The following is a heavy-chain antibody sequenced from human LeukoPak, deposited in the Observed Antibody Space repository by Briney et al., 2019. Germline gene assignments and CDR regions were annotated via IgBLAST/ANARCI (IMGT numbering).Heavy chain of an antibody. J-gene: IGHJ6*03. D-gene: IGHD1-26*01. V-gene: IGHV3-53*01. CDR1: GFSVINHF. CDR2: INGAGVT. CDR3: ARRGVQGYMDV. Sequence: PGGSLRLPCAASGFSVINHFMHWVRQAPGEGLQWVSTINGAGVTYYAASVKGRFTISRDTVKNTFSLQMNNLRADDTAVYFCARRGVQGYMDVWGKGTTVTVSS.